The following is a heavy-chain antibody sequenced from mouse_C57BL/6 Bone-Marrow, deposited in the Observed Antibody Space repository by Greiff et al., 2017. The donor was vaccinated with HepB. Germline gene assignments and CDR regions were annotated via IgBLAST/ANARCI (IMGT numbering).Heavy chain of an antibody. V-gene: IGHV7-3*01. Sequence: EVQLVESGGGLVQPGGSLSLSCAASGFTFTAYYMSWVRQPPGKALEWLGFIRNKANGYTTEYSVSVKGRFTISRDNSQSILYLQMNALRAEDSATYYGARYMGLRRGYAMDYWGQGTSVTVSS. J-gene: IGHJ4*01. D-gene: IGHD2-4*01. CDR2: IRNKANGYTT. CDR3: ARYMGLRRGYAMDY. CDR1: GFTFTAYY.